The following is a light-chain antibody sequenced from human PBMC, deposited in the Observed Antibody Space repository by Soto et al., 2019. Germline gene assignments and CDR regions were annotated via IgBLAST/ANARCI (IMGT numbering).Light chain of an antibody. CDR3: QQSYSTPLT. CDR2: AAS. Sequence: IQMTQSPSSPSASVGDRVTITCRASQSISSYLNWYQQKPGKAPNLLIYAASSLQSGVPSRFSGSGSGTDFTLTISSLQPEDFATYYCQQSYSTPLTFGGGTKV. J-gene: IGKJ4*01. V-gene: IGKV1-39*01. CDR1: QSISSY.